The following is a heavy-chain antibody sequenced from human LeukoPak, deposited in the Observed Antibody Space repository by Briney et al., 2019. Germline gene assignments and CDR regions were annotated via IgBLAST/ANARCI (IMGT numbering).Heavy chain of an antibody. V-gene: IGHV4-59*01. CDR2: IYSSGST. CDR1: GGSMNSYY. CDR3: AGGGYYQEYYFDY. Sequence: SETLSLTCTVSGGSMNSYYWSWIRQAPGKGLEWIGYIYSSGSTNYNPSLKSRVTISVDTSKNQFSLKLSSVTAADTAVYYCAGGGYYQEYYFDYWGQRTLVTVSS. D-gene: IGHD3-22*01. J-gene: IGHJ4*02.